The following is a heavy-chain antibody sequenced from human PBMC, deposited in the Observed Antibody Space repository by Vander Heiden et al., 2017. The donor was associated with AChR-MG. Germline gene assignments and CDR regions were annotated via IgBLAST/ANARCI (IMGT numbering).Heavy chain of an antibody. CDR1: GGSISSGGYY. Sequence: QVQLQESGPGLVKPSQTLSLTCTVSGGSISSGGYYWSWIGQSPGKGLEWIGYIYYSGSTYYNPSLKSRVTISVDTSKNQFSLKLSSVTAADTAVYYCARSGYCSSTSCYAGWFDPWGQGTLVTVSS. J-gene: IGHJ5*02. V-gene: IGHV4-31*03. CDR3: ARSGYCSSTSCYAGWFDP. D-gene: IGHD2-2*01. CDR2: IYYSGST.